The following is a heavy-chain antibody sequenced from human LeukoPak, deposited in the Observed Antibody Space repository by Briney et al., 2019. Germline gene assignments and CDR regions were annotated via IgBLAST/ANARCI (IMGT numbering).Heavy chain of an antibody. CDR3: ARDQVAAATSWFDP. V-gene: IGHV4-59*01. CDR1: GGSISSYY. J-gene: IGHJ5*02. CDR2: IYYSGST. Sequence: PSETLSLTCTVSGGSISSYYWSWIRQPPGKGLEWIGYIYYSGSTNYNPSLKSRVTISVDTSKNQFSLKLSSVTAADTAVYYCARDQVAAATSWFDPWGQGTLVTVSS. D-gene: IGHD2-15*01.